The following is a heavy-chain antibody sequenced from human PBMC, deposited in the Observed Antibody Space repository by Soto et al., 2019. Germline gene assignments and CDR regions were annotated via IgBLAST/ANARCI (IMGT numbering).Heavy chain of an antibody. Sequence: ASVKVSCKVSGYTLTELSMHCVLQAPLEWLEWMGGFDPEDGETIYAQQFQGRVTMTEDTSTDTAYMELSSLRSEDTAVYYCAILTLKSGQYYYYYGMDVWGQGTTVTVSS. J-gene: IGHJ6*02. CDR1: GYTLTELS. D-gene: IGHD1-26*01. V-gene: IGHV1-24*01. CDR2: FDPEDGET. CDR3: AILTLKSGQYYYYYGMDV.